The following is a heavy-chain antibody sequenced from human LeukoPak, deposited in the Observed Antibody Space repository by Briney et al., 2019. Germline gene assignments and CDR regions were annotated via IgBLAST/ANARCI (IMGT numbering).Heavy chain of an antibody. Sequence: GGSLRLSCAASGFTFSSYAMHWVRQAPGKGLEWVAVISYDGSNKYYADSVKGRFTISRDNSKNTLYLQMNSLRAEDTAVYYCAKVHSSGWYFFDYWGQGTLVTDSS. CDR3: AKVHSSGWYFFDY. J-gene: IGHJ4*02. V-gene: IGHV3-30-3*01. D-gene: IGHD6-19*01. CDR2: ISYDGSNK. CDR1: GFTFSSYA.